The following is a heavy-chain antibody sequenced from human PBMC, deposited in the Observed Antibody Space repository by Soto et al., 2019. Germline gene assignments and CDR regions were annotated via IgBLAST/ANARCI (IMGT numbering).Heavy chain of an antibody. D-gene: IGHD3-3*01. J-gene: IGHJ4*02. Sequence: QVQLVESGGDLVKRGGSLRLSCAASGYTFSDYYMSWIRQAPGKGLEWISYIDTSSTKIYYADSVKGRFTISRDNAKNSLYLEMNSLRDEDTAVYYCASHYDMWSGYLSPVDYGGQGTLVTVSS. CDR1: GYTFSDYY. CDR3: ASHYDMWSGYLSPVDY. CDR2: IDTSSTKI. V-gene: IGHV3-11*01.